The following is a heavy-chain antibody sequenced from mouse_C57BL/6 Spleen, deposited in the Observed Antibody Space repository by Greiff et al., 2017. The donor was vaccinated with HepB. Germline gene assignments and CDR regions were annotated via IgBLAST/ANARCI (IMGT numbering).Heavy chain of an antibody. V-gene: IGHV1-50*01. J-gene: IGHJ2*01. D-gene: IGHD4-1*01. CDR3: AYWDTGY. CDR2: IDPSDSYT. CDR1: GYTFTSYW. Sequence: VQLQQPGAELVKPGASVKLSCKASGYTFTSYWMQWVKQRPGQGLEWIGEIDPSDSYTNYNQKFKGKATLTVDTSSSTAYMQLSSLTSEDSAVYYCAYWDTGYWGQGTTLTVSS.